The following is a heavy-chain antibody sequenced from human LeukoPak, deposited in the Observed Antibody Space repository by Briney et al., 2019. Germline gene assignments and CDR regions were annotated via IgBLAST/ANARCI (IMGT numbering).Heavy chain of an antibody. CDR1: GGSISSGTYY. D-gene: IGHD1-7*01. CDR3: AARKGYNWNYGPPDY. CDR2: IYTSGST. J-gene: IGHJ4*02. Sequence: PSDTLSLTCTVSGGSISSGTYYWSWIRQPAGKGLEWIGRIYTSGSTNYNPSLKSRVTISVDTSKNQFSLKLSSVTAADTAVYYCAARKGYNWNYGPPDYWGQGTLVTVSS. V-gene: IGHV4-61*02.